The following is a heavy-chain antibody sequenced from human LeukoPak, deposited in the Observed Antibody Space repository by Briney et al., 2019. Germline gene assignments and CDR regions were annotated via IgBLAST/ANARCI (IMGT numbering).Heavy chain of an antibody. J-gene: IGHJ4*02. CDR3: ARPRDGYNPYYFDY. CDR2: INPNSGGT. D-gene: IGHD5-24*01. CDR1: GYTFTGYY. V-gene: IGHV1-2*02. Sequence: GASVKVSCKASGYTFTGYYMHWVRQAPGQGLEWMGWINPNSGGTNYAQKFQGRVTMTRDTSISTAYMELSRLRSDDTAVYYCARPRDGYNPYYFDYWGQGTLVTVSS.